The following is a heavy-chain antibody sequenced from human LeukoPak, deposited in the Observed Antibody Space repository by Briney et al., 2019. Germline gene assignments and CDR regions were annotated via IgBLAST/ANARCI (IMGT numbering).Heavy chain of an antibody. Sequence: PSETLSLTCAVCGGSFSGYYWSWIRQPPGKGLEWIGEINHSGSTNYNPSLKSRVTISVDTSKNQFSLKLSSVTAADTAVYYCAREAAFHYYYYGMDVWGQGTTVTVSS. CDR3: AREAAFHYYYYGMDV. J-gene: IGHJ6*02. V-gene: IGHV4-34*01. D-gene: IGHD6-25*01. CDR1: GGSFSGYY. CDR2: INHSGST.